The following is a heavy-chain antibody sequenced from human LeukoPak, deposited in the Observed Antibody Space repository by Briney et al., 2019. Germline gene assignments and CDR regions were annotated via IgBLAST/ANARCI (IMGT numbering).Heavy chain of an antibody. V-gene: IGHV1-69*05. CDR2: IIPIFGTA. J-gene: IGHJ4*02. D-gene: IGHD3-22*01. CDR3: ARGRSPLYYDSSGYYYVHDY. CDR1: GGTFSSYA. Sequence: VSCTASGGTFSSYAISWVRQAPGQGLEWMGGIIPIFGTANYAQKFQGRVTITTDESTSTAYMELSSLRSEDTAVYYCARGRSPLYYDSSGYYYVHDYWGQGTLFTVSS.